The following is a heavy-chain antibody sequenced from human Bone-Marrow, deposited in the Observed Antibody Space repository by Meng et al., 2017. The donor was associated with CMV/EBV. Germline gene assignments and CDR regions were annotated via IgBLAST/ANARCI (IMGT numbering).Heavy chain of an antibody. D-gene: IGHD3-22*01. CDR2: INPNSGGT. J-gene: IGHJ4*02. V-gene: IGHV1-2*02. CDR3: ARDPISGDSSGTDY. Sequence: SGRWVRMPGASGKVACKPSGYTFTGDYMHWVRQAPGQGLEWMGWINPNSGGTNYAQKFQGRVTMTRDTSISTAYMELSRLRSDDTAVYYCARDPISGDSSGTDYWGQGTLVTVSS. CDR1: GYTFTGDY.